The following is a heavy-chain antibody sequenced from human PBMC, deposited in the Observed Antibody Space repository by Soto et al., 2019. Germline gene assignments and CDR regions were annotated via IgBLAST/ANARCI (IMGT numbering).Heavy chain of an antibody. CDR2: IIPILGTA. V-gene: IGHV1-69*11. J-gene: IGHJ6*02. CDR1: GGTFSSYA. Sequence: QVQLVQSGAEVKKPGSSVKVSCKASGGTFSSYAISWVRQAPGQGLEWMGGIIPILGTADYAQKFQGRVTITADESTSTAYMELSSLRSEDTAVYFCASIRANTYYYGMDVWGQGTTVTVSS. CDR3: ASIRANTYYYGMDV. D-gene: IGHD3-10*01.